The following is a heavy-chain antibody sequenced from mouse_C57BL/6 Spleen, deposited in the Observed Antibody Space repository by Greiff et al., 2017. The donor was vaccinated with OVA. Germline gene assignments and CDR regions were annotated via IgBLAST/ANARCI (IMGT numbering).Heavy chain of an antibody. CDR2: INPNNGGT. CDR3: ESDYSYYFDD. CDR1: GYTFTDYN. Sequence: VQLQQSGPELVKPGASVKMSCKASGYTFTDYNMHWVKQSHGKSLEWIGYINPNNGGTSYNQKFKGKATLTENKSSSTAYMGLRRLTSEDSAVYYCESDYSYYFDDWGKGTTLTVSS. J-gene: IGHJ2*01. V-gene: IGHV1-22*01. D-gene: IGHD2-4*01.